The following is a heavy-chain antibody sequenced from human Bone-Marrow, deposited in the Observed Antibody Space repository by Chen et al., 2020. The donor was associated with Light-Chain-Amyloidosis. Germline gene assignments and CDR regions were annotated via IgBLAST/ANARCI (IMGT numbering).Heavy chain of an antibody. V-gene: IGHV3-43*01. Sequence: VQLVESGGVVVQPGGSLRLSCAASGFTFDDFTMHWVRQVPGKGLEWVSLISWDGRSTYYADSVKGRFTISRDNSKNSLYLQMNSLRTEDTALYYCVKDIEQYQLLFGLGYWGQGTLVTVSS. CDR2: ISWDGRST. D-gene: IGHD2-2*01. CDR1: GFTFDDFT. CDR3: VKDIEQYQLLFGLGY. J-gene: IGHJ4*02.